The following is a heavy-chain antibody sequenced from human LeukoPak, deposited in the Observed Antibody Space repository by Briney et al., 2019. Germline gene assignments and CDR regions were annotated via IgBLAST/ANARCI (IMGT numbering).Heavy chain of an antibody. CDR3: AKDITSSWYIASGALDI. CDR1: GFTFDDYA. J-gene: IGHJ3*02. D-gene: IGHD6-13*01. Sequence: GGSLRLSCAASGFTFDDYAMHWVRQAPGKGLEWVSLISGDGGSTYYADSVKGRFTISRDNSKNSLYLQMNSLRTEDTALYYCAKDITSSWYIASGALDIWGQGTMVTVSS. CDR2: ISGDGGST. V-gene: IGHV3-43*02.